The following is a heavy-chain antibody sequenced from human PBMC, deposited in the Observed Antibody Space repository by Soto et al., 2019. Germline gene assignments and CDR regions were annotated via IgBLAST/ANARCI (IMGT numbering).Heavy chain of an antibody. Sequence: PGGSLRLSCAASGFSFSSYAMDWVRQAPGKGLEWVSAISGSGGTTYYADSVKGRFTISRDNSKNTLYLQMNRLRAEGTAVYYCAKDDYNIAWFDPWGQGTLVTVSS. CDR2: ISGSGGTT. D-gene: IGHD4-4*01. CDR3: AKDDYNIAWFDP. V-gene: IGHV3-23*01. CDR1: GFSFSSYA. J-gene: IGHJ5*02.